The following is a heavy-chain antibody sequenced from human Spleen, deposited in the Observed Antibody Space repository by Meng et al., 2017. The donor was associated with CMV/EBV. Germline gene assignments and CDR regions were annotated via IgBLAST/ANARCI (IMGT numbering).Heavy chain of an antibody. CDR1: GGSISSYY. Sequence: SETLSLTCTVSGGSISSYYWSWIRQPPGKGLEWIGYIYYSGSTNYNPSLKSRVTISVDTSKNQFSLKLSSVTAADTAVYYCARGHAPLGSSWYYFDYWGQGTLVTVSS. CDR3: ARGHAPLGSSWYYFDY. J-gene: IGHJ4*02. D-gene: IGHD6-13*01. CDR2: IYYSGST. V-gene: IGHV4-59*12.